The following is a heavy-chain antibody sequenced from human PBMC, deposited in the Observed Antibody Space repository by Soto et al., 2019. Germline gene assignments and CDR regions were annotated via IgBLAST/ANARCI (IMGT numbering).Heavy chain of an antibody. CDR2: IKSKIDGGTT. CDR1: GFTFTTAW. V-gene: IGHV3-15*07. J-gene: IGHJ4*02. CDR3: TTDSHFTMKLVRFDY. D-gene: IGHD3-22*01. Sequence: EVQLVESGGGLVEPGGSLRLSCAASGFTFTTAWINWVRQAPGKGLEWVVRIKSKIDGGTTDFAAPVKGRFAISRDDSRNMVYFQMNSLEIEYTAVYYCTTDSHFTMKLVRFDYWGLGTLVTVSS.